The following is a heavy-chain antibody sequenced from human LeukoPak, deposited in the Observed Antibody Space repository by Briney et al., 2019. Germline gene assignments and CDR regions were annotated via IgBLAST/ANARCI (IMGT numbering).Heavy chain of an antibody. Sequence: SETLSLTCTVSGGSISSGSDYWSWIRQPPGKGLEWIGEINHSGSTNYNPSLKSRVTISIDTSKNQFSLKLSSVTAADTAVYYCAKAAAGSQHSYYYYYYLDVWGTGTTVTISS. J-gene: IGHJ6*03. CDR1: GGSISSGSDY. V-gene: IGHV4-39*07. CDR3: AKAAAGSQHSYYYYYYLDV. CDR2: INHSGST. D-gene: IGHD6-13*01.